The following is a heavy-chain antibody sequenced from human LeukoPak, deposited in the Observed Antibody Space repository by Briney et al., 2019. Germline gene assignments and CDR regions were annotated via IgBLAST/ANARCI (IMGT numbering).Heavy chain of an antibody. V-gene: IGHV3-7*02. Sequence: VGPLRLSRAASGITLTRNWMSWVPQVPGKGLEWVAIIKQDGSQTSNVPSVKGRSTISRDSASSTLFLQTNSLRDDDTALYYCAADRGTNPWGQGTLVTVSS. CDR1: GITLTRNW. CDR2: IKQDGSQT. J-gene: IGHJ4*02. CDR3: AADRGTNP.